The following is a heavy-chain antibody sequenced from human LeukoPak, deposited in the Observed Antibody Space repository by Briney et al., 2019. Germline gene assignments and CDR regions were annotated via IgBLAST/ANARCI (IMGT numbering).Heavy chain of an antibody. V-gene: IGHV3-23*01. J-gene: IGHJ4*02. Sequence: GGSLRLSCAASGFTFSSYAMSWVRQAPGKGLEWVSAISGSGGSTYYADSVKGRFTISRDNSKNTLYLQMNSLRAEDTAVYYCAKVGITMRTYVSYYFDYWGQGTLVTVSS. D-gene: IGHD3-22*01. CDR2: ISGSGGST. CDR3: AKVGITMRTYVSYYFDY. CDR1: GFTFSSYA.